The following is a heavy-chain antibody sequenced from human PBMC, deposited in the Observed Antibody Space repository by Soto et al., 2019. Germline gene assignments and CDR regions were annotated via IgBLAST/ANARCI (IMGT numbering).Heavy chain of an antibody. J-gene: IGHJ6*02. CDR1: GYTFTSYY. CDR2: INPSGGST. Sequence: ASVKVSCKASGYTFTSYYMHWVRQAPGQGLEWMGIINPSGGSTSYAQKFQGRVTMTRDTSTSTVYMELSSLRSEDTAVYYCERDSYDILGMDVWGQGTTVTVSS. D-gene: IGHD5-18*01. CDR3: ERDSYDILGMDV. V-gene: IGHV1-46*01.